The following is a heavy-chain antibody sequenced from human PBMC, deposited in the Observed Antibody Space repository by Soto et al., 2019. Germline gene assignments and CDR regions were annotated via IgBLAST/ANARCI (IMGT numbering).Heavy chain of an antibody. CDR3: ARGMGVGYYDSSGYPDY. CDR2: ISYDGSNK. CDR1: GFTFSSYA. J-gene: IGHJ4*02. Sequence: GGSLRLPCAASGFTFSSYAMHWVRQAPGKGLEWVAVISYDGSNKYYADSVKGRFTISRDNSKNTLYLQMNSLRAEDTAVYYCARGMGVGYYDSSGYPDYWGQGTLVTVSS. D-gene: IGHD3-22*01. V-gene: IGHV3-30*04.